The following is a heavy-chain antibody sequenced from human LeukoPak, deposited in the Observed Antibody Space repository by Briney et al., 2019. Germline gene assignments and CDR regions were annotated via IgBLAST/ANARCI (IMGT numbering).Heavy chain of an antibody. V-gene: IGHV3-23*01. CDR1: GFTFSTYA. CDR3: AKVGWVVRGLIVANFHY. Sequence: PGGSLRLSCAVSGFTFSTYAMGWVRQAPGKGLEWVSVISAIDGSTNDADSVKGRVTISRDNSKSTLYLQMNSLRVEDTAVYHCAKVGWVVRGLIVANFHYWGRGTLVTVSS. CDR2: ISAIDGST. J-gene: IGHJ4*02. D-gene: IGHD3-10*01.